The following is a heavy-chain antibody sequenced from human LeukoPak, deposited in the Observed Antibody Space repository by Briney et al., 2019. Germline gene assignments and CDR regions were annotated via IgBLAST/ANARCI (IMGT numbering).Heavy chain of an antibody. J-gene: IGHJ6*02. Sequence: SETLSLTCTVSGGSISSSSYYWGWIRQPPGKGLEWIGSIYYSGSTYYNPSLKSRVTISVDKSKNQFSLKLSSVTAADTAVYYCARVKVFRTAAAGISYYYYGMDVWGQGTTVTVSS. CDR2: IYYSGST. CDR1: GGSISSSSYY. CDR3: ARVKVFRTAAAGISYYYYGMDV. D-gene: IGHD6-13*01. V-gene: IGHV4-39*07.